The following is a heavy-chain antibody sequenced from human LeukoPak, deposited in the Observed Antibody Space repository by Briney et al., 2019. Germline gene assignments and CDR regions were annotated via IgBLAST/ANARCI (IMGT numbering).Heavy chain of an antibody. D-gene: IGHD2-15*01. CDR2: VHYSGTT. CDR3: ARDLADSKSY. CDR1: GESFSGYY. Sequence: SETLSLTCAVYGESFSGYYWGWIRQPPGKGLEWIGSVHYSGTTYYNPSLKSRVTISVDTSKNQFSLRLSSVTAADTAVYYCARDLADSKSYWGQGTLVTVSS. V-gene: IGHV4-34*01. J-gene: IGHJ4*02.